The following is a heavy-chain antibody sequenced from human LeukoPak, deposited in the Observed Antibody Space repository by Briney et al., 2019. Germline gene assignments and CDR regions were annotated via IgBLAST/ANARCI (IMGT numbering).Heavy chain of an antibody. Sequence: SETLSLTRTISGGSISRGGYYRGWIRHHPGKGLEWIGYIYYSGITYYNPSVKSRVTISVDTSKNQFSLKLSSVTAADTAVYYCARQDQLLLTFDYWGQGTLVTVSS. J-gene: IGHJ4*02. D-gene: IGHD2-2*01. CDR1: GGSISRGGYY. CDR3: ARQDQLLLTFDY. V-gene: IGHV4-31*03. CDR2: IYYSGIT.